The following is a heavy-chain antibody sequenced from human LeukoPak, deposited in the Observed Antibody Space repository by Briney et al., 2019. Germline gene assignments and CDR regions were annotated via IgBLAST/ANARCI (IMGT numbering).Heavy chain of an antibody. CDR3: ARDGYTFYYYYMDV. Sequence: GGSLRLSCAASAFTFSSYEMNWVRQAPGKGLEWISYISSSGDTIYYADSVKGRFTISRDNAKNSLYLQMNSLRAEDTAVYYCARDGYTFYYYYMDVWGKGTTVTITS. CDR2: ISSSGDTI. D-gene: IGHD5-24*01. V-gene: IGHV3-48*03. CDR1: AFTFSSYE. J-gene: IGHJ6*03.